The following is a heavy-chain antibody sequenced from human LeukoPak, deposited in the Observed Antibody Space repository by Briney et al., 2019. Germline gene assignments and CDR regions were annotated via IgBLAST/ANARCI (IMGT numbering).Heavy chain of an antibody. CDR2: IKQDGSEK. J-gene: IGHJ6*03. Sequence: GGSLRLSCAASGFTFSSYWTSWVRQAPGKGLEWVANIKQDGSEKYYVDSVKGRFTISRDNSKNTLYLQMGSLRAEDMAVYYCARGGSPIYYYYMDVWGKGTTVTVSS. CDR3: ARGGSPIYYYYMDV. D-gene: IGHD2-15*01. CDR1: GFTFSSYW. V-gene: IGHV3-7*01.